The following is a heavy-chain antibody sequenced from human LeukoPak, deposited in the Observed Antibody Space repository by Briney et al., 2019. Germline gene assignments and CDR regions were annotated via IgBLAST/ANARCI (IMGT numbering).Heavy chain of an antibody. CDR2: INHSGST. Sequence: SETLSLTCAVYGGSFSGYYWSWIRQPPGKGLEWIGEINHSGSTNYNPSLKSRVTISVDTSKNQFSLKLSSVTAADTAVYYCARVSYYGSGSSYYFDYWGQGTLVTVSS. CDR3: ARVSYYGSGSSYYFDY. J-gene: IGHJ4*02. V-gene: IGHV4-34*01. CDR1: GGSFSGYY. D-gene: IGHD3-10*01.